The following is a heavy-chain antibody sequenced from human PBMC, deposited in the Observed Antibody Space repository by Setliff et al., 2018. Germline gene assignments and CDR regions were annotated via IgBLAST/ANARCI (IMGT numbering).Heavy chain of an antibody. CDR3: ARGGDIVVVPAAPPYYYGMDV. CDR2: IYTSGST. D-gene: IGHD2-2*01. CDR1: GGSISSYY. V-gene: IGHV4-4*07. J-gene: IGHJ6*02. Sequence: KASETLSLTCTVSGGSISSYYWSWIRQPAGKGLEWIGHIYTSGSTNYNPSLKSRVTISVDTSKNQFSLKLSSVTAADTAVYYCARGGDIVVVPAAPPYYYGMDVWGQGTTVTVSS.